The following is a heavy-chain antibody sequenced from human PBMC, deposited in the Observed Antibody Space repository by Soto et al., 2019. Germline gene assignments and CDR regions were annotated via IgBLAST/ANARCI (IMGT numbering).Heavy chain of an antibody. J-gene: IGHJ4*02. CDR2: IYHTGST. Sequence: PSETLSLTCAVSGDSIINSHWWNWVRQPPGKGLEWIGEIYHTGSTNYNPSLKSRVTISVDNAKNSLSLQMNSLTADDTAVYYCARTGWPQSSYYFDYWGQGTLVTVSS. CDR1: GDSIINSHW. D-gene: IGHD3-16*01. V-gene: IGHV4-4*02. CDR3: ARTGWPQSSYYFDY.